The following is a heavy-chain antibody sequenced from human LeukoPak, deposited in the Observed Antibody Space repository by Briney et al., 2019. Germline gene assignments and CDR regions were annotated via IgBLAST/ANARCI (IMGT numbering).Heavy chain of an antibody. CDR2: ISGDGGST. D-gene: IGHD5-24*01. Sequence: GGSLRLSCAASGFTFYDYAMHWVRLVPGKGLEWVSLISGDGGSTYYADSVKGRFTISRDNSKNSLFLHMNSLRTEDTALYYCAKDAEEMAWYFDLWGRGALVTVSS. CDR3: AKDAEEMAWYFDL. J-gene: IGHJ2*01. V-gene: IGHV3-43*02. CDR1: GFTFYDYA.